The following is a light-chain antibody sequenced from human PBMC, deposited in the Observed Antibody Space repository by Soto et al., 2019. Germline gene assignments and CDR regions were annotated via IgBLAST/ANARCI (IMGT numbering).Light chain of an antibody. CDR2: EVS. CDR1: SSDVGGYNY. V-gene: IGLV2-8*01. CDR3: SSYGGKNNLV. Sequence: QSALTQPPSASGSPGQSVTISCTGTSSDVGGYNYVSWYQQHPGKAPKLMIYEVSKRPSGVPGRFSASKSGNTASLTVSGLQAEDEADYYCSSYGGKNNLVFGGGTQLTGL. J-gene: IGLJ2*01.